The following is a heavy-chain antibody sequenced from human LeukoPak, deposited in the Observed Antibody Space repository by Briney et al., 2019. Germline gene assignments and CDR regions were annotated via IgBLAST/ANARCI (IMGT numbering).Heavy chain of an antibody. J-gene: IGHJ5*02. CDR2: IYYSGSA. CDR1: GGSISTYH. CDR3: ARGDMMLRGVIDEMDP. D-gene: IGHD3-10*01. Sequence: SETLSLTCTVSGGSISTYHWSWIRQPPGKGLEWMGCIYYSGSANYNPSLKSRVTMSVDTSKNQFSLKLSSVTAADTAVYYCARGDMMLRGVIDEMDPWGQGTLVTVSS. V-gene: IGHV4-59*01.